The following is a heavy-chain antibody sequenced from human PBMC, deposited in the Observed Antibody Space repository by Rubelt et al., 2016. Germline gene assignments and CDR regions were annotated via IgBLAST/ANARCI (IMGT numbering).Heavy chain of an antibody. D-gene: IGHD6-13*01. J-gene: IGHJ4*02. CDR2: ICYIEST. CDR1: GDSVSSTSYC. Sequence: QLQLQESGPGLVKPSETLSLTCTVSGDSVSSTSYCWGWIRQPPGKGLEWIGSICYIESTNYNPSLKSRVTISVDQSKNQFSLKLSSVTAADTAVYYCARGDGAAATNYWGQGTLVTVSS. CDR3: ARGDGAAATNY. V-gene: IGHV4-39*07.